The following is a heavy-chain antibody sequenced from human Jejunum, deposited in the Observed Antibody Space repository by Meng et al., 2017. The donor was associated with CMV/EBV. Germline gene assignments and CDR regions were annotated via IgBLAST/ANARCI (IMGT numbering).Heavy chain of an antibody. D-gene: IGHD6-6*01. CDR3: ARDAGAAQIDY. CDR2: IKQDGSEK. Sequence: EGQLVESGGGLVQPGGSLRLSCVVSGFTFSRYWMSWVRQAPGKGLEWVANIKQDGSEKYYVDYVKGRYTISRDNAKNSLYLQMNSLRAEDSAVYSCARDAGAAQIDYWGRGTLVTVSS. J-gene: IGHJ4*02. V-gene: IGHV3-7*04. CDR1: GFTFSRYW.